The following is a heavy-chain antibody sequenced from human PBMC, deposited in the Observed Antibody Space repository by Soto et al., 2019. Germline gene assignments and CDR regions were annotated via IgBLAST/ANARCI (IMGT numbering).Heavy chain of an antibody. CDR3: ARHRPCSSPCYFDS. CDR1: GGSISKYY. D-gene: IGHD2-15*01. J-gene: IGHJ4*02. Sequence: QVQLQESGPGLVKPSETLSLTCTVSGGSISKYYWSWIRQPPGEGLEWIGYIYYSGSTSYNPSLTSRVTISVDSSKNEFSLRLSSVTAADTALYDGARHRPCSSPCYFDSSGQGTLVTVSS. CDR2: IYYSGST. V-gene: IGHV4-59*08.